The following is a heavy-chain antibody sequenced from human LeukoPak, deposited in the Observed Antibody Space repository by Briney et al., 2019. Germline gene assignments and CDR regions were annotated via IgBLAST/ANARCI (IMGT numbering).Heavy chain of an antibody. CDR2: ISTSSTYT. CDR3: ARDYIVVVPAAEGWFDP. CDR1: GFTFSSYE. D-gene: IGHD2-2*01. V-gene: IGHV3-21*01. J-gene: IGHJ5*02. Sequence: PGGSLRLSCAASGFTFSSYEMNWVRQAPGKGLEWVSSISTSSTYTYYADSVKGRFTISRDNARNSLFLQMNSLRAEDTAVYYCARDYIVVVPAAEGWFDPWGQGTLVTVSS.